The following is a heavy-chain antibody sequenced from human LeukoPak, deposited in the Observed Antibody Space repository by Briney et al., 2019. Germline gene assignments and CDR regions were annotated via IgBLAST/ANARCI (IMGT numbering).Heavy chain of an antibody. D-gene: IGHD2-15*01. J-gene: IGHJ4*02. CDR3: ARLVVGATVNFDY. CDR2: IYHSGST. V-gene: IGHV4-38-2*02. Sequence: PSETLSLTCTVSGYSISSGYYWGWIRQPPGKGLEWIGSIYHSGSTYYYPSLKSRVTISVDTSKNQLSLKLSSVTAADTAVYYCARLVVGATVNFDYWGQGTLVTVSS. CDR1: GYSISSGYY.